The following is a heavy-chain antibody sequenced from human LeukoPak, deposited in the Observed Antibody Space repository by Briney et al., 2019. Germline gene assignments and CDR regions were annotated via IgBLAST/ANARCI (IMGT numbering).Heavy chain of an antibody. Sequence: PSETLSLTCAVYGGSFSGYYWSWIRQPPGKGLEWIGEINHSGSTNYNPSLKSRVTISVDTSKNQFSLKLSSVTAADTAVYYCARRKVWQRDAFDIWGQGTMVTVSS. CDR3: ARRKVWQRDAFDI. V-gene: IGHV4-34*01. J-gene: IGHJ3*02. CDR1: GGSFSGYY. CDR2: INHSGST. D-gene: IGHD6-25*01.